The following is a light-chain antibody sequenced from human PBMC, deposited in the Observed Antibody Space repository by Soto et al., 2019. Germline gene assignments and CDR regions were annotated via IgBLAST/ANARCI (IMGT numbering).Light chain of an antibody. CDR1: QSISSW. Sequence: DIQMTQSPSTLSASVGDRVTITCRASQSISSWLAWYQQKPGKAPKLLIYKASSLESGVPSRFSGSGSGTEFTLTISSLRPDDFTTYYCQQYTNYPLTFGGGTKVDIK. J-gene: IGKJ4*01. CDR2: KAS. CDR3: QQYTNYPLT. V-gene: IGKV1-5*03.